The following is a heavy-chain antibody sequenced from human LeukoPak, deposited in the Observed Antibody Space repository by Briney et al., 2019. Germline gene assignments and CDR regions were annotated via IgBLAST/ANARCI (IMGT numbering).Heavy chain of an antibody. CDR2: ISGNGGST. J-gene: IGHJ4*02. Sequence: GGSLRLPCAASGFTFSDYAITWVRQAPGKGLEWVSHISGNGGSTSYADSVRGRFTVSRDNSKNMLYLQMNSLRVDDTAVYYCAKVRPFTPIAVVPEYFDYWGQGTLVAVSS. V-gene: IGHV3-23*01. D-gene: IGHD3-22*01. CDR1: GFTFSDYA. CDR3: AKVRPFTPIAVVPEYFDY.